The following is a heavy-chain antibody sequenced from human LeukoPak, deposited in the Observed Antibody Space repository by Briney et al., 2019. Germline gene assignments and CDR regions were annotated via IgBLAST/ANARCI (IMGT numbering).Heavy chain of an antibody. CDR1: GGPIRSYY. Sequence: SETLSLTCTVSGGPIRSYYWNWIRQPPGKGLEWIGYIYYSGSTNYNPSLKSRVTISVDTSKNQFSLKLSSVTAADTAVYYCASDPHRSSTSCYKYYYYMDVWGKGTTVTVSS. V-gene: IGHV4-59*08. D-gene: IGHD2-2*02. J-gene: IGHJ6*03. CDR3: ASDPHRSSTSCYKYYYYMDV. CDR2: IYYSGST.